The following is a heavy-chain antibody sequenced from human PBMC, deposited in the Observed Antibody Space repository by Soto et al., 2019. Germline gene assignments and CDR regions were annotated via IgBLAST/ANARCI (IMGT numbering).Heavy chain of an antibody. CDR2: ISASNGNT. CDR3: TRGHGDFAGDFDY. D-gene: IGHD4-17*01. J-gene: IGHJ4*02. Sequence: QGPLVQSGAEVKKPGASVKVSCKASGYTFNKYSISWVRQAPGQGLEWMGWISASNGNTDFAQKFQGRVTMAIDTSTSTAYMELRSLRSDDTAVFYCTRGHGDFAGDFDYWGQGALGTVSS. CDR1: GYTFNKYS. V-gene: IGHV1-18*04.